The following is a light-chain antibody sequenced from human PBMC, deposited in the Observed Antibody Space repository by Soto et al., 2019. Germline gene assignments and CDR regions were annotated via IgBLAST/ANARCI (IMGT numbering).Light chain of an antibody. Sequence: DIQMTQSPSTLSASVGDRVTITCRASQSISSWLAWYQQKPGKAPKLLIYDASSLESGVPSRFSCSGSDTEFTFTISSLHPDDSATYYCQQYNTYGLTFGGGTKVDIK. J-gene: IGKJ4*02. CDR3: QQYNTYGLT. V-gene: IGKV1-5*01. CDR2: DAS. CDR1: QSISSW.